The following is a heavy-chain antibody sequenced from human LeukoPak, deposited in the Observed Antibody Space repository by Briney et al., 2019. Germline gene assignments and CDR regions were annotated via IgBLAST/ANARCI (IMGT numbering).Heavy chain of an antibody. CDR2: INPNSGGT. CDR3: ARDKGPITMVRGLLLAVDY. J-gene: IGHJ4*02. V-gene: IGHV1-2*02. CDR1: GYTFTGYY. D-gene: IGHD3-10*01. Sequence: VKVSCKASGYTFTGYYMHWVRKAPGQGLEWMGWINPNSGGTNYAQKFQGRVTMTRDTSISTAYMELSRLRSDDTAVYYCARDKGPITMVRGLLLAVDYWGQGTLVTVSS.